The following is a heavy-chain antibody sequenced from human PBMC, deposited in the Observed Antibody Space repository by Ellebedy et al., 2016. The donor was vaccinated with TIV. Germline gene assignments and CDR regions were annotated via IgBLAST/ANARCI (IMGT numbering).Heavy chain of an antibody. J-gene: IGHJ4*02. Sequence: PGGSLRLSCAASGFPFSCCAMSWVRQTPGKGLEWVSVISNSGDTTYADYVKGRFTISRDNSKDTLFLQMNSLRAEDTGVYYCAKLAGISSWYAEYWGQGTLVTVSS. CDR2: ISNSGDTT. CDR3: AKLAGISSWYAEY. V-gene: IGHV3-23*01. D-gene: IGHD6-13*01. CDR1: GFPFSCCA.